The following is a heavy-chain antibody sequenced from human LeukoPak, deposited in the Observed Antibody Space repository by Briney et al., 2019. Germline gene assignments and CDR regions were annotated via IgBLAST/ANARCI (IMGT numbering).Heavy chain of an antibody. D-gene: IGHD4-17*01. Sequence: PGGSLRLSCVASGFTFSTYGMHWVRQAPGKGLEWVAFISYDGNYEYYADSVRGRFTISRDKSKNTLYLQMNSLSAEDTAVYYCAKDYDYGDYAVDYWGQGTLVTVSS. CDR3: AKDYDYGDYAVDY. CDR2: ISYDGNYE. V-gene: IGHV3-30*18. CDR1: GFTFSTYG. J-gene: IGHJ4*02.